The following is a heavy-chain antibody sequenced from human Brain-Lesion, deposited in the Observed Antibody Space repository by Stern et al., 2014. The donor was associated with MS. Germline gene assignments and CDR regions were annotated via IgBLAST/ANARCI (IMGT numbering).Heavy chain of an antibody. CDR1: GFTFGNYW. CDR2: IKDDGSEK. V-gene: IGHV3-7*01. CDR3: ARVSNTIYGIVPQRGSGRDV. D-gene: IGHD3-3*01. J-gene: IGHJ6*02. Sequence: EVHLVESGGGLVQPGGSLTLSCEAAGFTFGNYWITWVRPAPGKGLEWVADIKDDGSEKNYGGSVKGRFTISRDNARNSMYLPMNSLRVEDTALYYCARVSNTIYGIVPQRGSGRDVWGQGTTVIVSS.